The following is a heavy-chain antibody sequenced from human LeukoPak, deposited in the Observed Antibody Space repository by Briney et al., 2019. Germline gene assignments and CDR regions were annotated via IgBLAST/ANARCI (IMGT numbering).Heavy chain of an antibody. Sequence: GGSLSLSCAASGFTFSSYAMSWVRQAPGKGLEWVSAISGSGGSTYYAYSVKGRFTISRDNSKNTRYLQMNSLRAEDTAVYYCAKAGAMVRGVIIRGYYYYYMDVWGKGTTVTVSS. CDR1: GFTFSSYA. J-gene: IGHJ6*03. D-gene: IGHD3-10*01. CDR3: AKAGAMVRGVIIRGYYYYYMDV. CDR2: ISGSGGST. V-gene: IGHV3-23*01.